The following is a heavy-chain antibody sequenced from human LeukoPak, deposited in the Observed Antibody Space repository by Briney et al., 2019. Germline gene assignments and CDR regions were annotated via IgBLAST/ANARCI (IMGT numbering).Heavy chain of an antibody. CDR2: ISYDGSNK. J-gene: IGHJ4*02. V-gene: IGHV3-30-3*01. D-gene: IGHD6-13*01. CDR3: ARGSRRAAAGTSFDY. Sequence: GRSLRLSCAASGFTFSSYAMHWVRQAPGKGLEWVAVISYDGSNKYYADSVKGRFTISRDNSKNTLYLQMNSLRAEDTAVYYCARGSRRAAAGTSFDYWGQGTLVTVSS. CDR1: GFTFSSYA.